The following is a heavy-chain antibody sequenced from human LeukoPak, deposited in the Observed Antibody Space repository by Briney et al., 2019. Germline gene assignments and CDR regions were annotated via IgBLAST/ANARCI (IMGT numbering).Heavy chain of an antibody. CDR3: ARGSKAAPGTFDY. V-gene: IGHV4-61*08. CDR2: IYYTGST. CDR1: GGSISSGDYC. Sequence: SETLSLTCTVSGGSISSGDYCWSWIRQPPGKGLEWIGYIYYTGSTDYNPSLKSRVAISVDTSKNQFSLKLSSVTAADTAVYYCARGSKAAPGTFDYWGQGTLVTVSS. J-gene: IGHJ4*02. D-gene: IGHD6-13*01.